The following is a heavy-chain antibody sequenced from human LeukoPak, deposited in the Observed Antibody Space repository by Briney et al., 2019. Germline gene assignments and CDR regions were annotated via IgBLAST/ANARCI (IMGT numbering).Heavy chain of an antibody. CDR1: GYTFTSYG. J-gene: IGHJ4*02. CDR2: MNPNSGNT. D-gene: IGHD3-22*01. CDR3: ARPTGDSSGYLLSY. Sequence: ASVKVSCKASGYTFTSYGISWVRQATGQGLEWMGWMNPNSGNTGYAQKFQGRVTMTRNTSISTAYMELSSLRSEDTAVYYCARPTGDSSGYLLSYWGQGTLVTVSS. V-gene: IGHV1-8*02.